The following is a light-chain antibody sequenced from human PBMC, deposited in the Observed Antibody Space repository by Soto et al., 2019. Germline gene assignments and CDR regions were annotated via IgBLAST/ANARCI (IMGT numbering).Light chain of an antibody. CDR2: ADN. J-gene: IGLJ2*01. CDR3: QSYDTSLSGVI. V-gene: IGLV1-40*01. Sequence: QLVLTQTPSVSGAPGQKITMSCTGSSSNIGAGYDVHWYQQVPGAAPRLLIYADNHRPSGVPDRFSASKSGTSASLAITGLQGEDEANYYCQSYDTSLSGVIFGAGTKVTVL. CDR1: SSNIGAGYD.